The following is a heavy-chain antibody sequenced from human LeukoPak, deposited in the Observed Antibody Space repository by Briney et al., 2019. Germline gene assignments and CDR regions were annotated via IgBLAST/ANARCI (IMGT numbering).Heavy chain of an antibody. D-gene: IGHD3-10*01. CDR1: GFTFSSYA. CDR2: ISGSGGST. Sequence: PGGSLRLSCEASGFTFSSYAMSWVRQAPGKGLEWVSAISGSGGSTYYAGSVKGRFTISRDNSKNTLYLQMNSLRAEDTAVYYCAKVRAYGSGSYSPGFDPWGQGTLVTVSS. CDR3: AKVRAYGSGSYSPGFDP. V-gene: IGHV3-23*01. J-gene: IGHJ5*02.